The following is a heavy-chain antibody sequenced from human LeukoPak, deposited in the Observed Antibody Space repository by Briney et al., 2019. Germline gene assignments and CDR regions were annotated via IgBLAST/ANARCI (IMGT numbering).Heavy chain of an antibody. J-gene: IGHJ3*02. V-gene: IGHV1-69*10. CDR1: GGTFSSYA. Sequence: GASVKVSCKASGGTFSSYAISWVRQAPGQGLEWMGGIIPIFGIANYAQKFQGRVTITADKSTSTAYMELSSLRSEDTAVYYCARDTAMVTGLFDIWGQGTMVTVSS. CDR2: IIPIFGIA. D-gene: IGHD5-18*01. CDR3: ARDTAMVTGLFDI.